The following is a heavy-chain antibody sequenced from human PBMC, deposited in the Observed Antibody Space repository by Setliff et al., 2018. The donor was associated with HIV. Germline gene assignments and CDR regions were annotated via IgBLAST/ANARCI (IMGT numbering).Heavy chain of an antibody. V-gene: IGHV4-4*02. CDR2: IYHSGST. CDR1: GGSISVDKW. Sequence: PSETLSLTCAVSGGSISVDKWWSWVRQPPGKGLEWIGEIYHSGSTNYNPSPRSRVTISVDKSHNQFSLKLTSVTTADTAVYYCARMIAVTTVWFDPWGQGTLVTVSS. CDR3: ARMIAVTTVWFDP. D-gene: IGHD4-17*01. J-gene: IGHJ5*02.